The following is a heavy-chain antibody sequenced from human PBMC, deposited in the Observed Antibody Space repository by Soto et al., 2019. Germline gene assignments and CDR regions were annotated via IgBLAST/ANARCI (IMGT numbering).Heavy chain of an antibody. CDR2: IYYSGST. Sequence: SETLSLTCTVSGGSVSSGSYYWSWIRQPPGKGLEWIGYIYYSGSTNYNPSLKSRVTISVDTSKNQFSLKLSSVTAADTAVYYCARAAAAGSYYGMDVWGKGTRSPYP. CDR3: ARAAAAGSYYGMDV. CDR1: GGSVSSGSYY. D-gene: IGHD6-13*01. J-gene: IGHJ6*04. V-gene: IGHV4-61*01.